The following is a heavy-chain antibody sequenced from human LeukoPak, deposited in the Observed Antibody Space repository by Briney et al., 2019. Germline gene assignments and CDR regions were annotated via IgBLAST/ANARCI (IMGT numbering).Heavy chain of an antibody. CDR2: ISYDGSNK. V-gene: IGHV3-30-3*01. J-gene: IGHJ3*02. CDR1: GFTFSSYA. D-gene: IGHD3-22*01. CDR3: ARDVYYYDSSPDAFGI. Sequence: GGSLRLSCAASGFTFSSYAMHWVRQAPGKGLEWVAVISYDGSNKYYADSVKGRFTISRDNSKNTLYLQMNSLRAEDTAVYYCARDVYYYDSSPDAFGIWGQGTMVTVSS.